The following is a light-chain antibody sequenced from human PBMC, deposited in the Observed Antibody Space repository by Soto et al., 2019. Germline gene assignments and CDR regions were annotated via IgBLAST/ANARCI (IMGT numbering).Light chain of an antibody. Sequence: DIQITQSPSSLSASVGDRVTITCRASQGISNYLAWYQQKPGKPPKFLIYDASTLQSGIPSRFSGSGSGTEFTLTISSLQPEDVATYYCQNYDSVPVIFGPGTKVDI. CDR2: DAS. CDR1: QGISNY. J-gene: IGKJ3*01. CDR3: QNYDSVPVI. V-gene: IGKV1-27*01.